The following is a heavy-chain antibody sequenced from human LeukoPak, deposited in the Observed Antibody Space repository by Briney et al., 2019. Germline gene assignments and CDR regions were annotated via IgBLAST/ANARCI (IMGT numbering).Heavy chain of an antibody. CDR2: IYYSGTT. Sequence: KTSETLSLTCIVSGGSISSGSYYWGWIRQPPGKGLEWIGSIYYSGTTYYNPSLKSRVTVSADTSKNQFSLKLTSVTAADTAVYYCARGAVSSDWYGHWFDSWGQGTLVTVSS. J-gene: IGHJ5*01. CDR1: GGSISSGSYY. CDR3: ARGAVSSDWYGHWFDS. V-gene: IGHV4-39*07. D-gene: IGHD6-19*01.